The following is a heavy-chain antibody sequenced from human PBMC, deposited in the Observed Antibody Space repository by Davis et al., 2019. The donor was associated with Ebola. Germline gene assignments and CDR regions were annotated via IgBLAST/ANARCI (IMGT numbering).Heavy chain of an antibody. J-gene: IGHJ6*02. D-gene: IGHD3-3*01. Sequence: AASVKVSCKASGGTFSSYAISWVRQAPGQGLEWMGRIIPILGIANYAQKFQGRVTITADKSTSTAYMELRSLRSDDTAVYYCAREASITNFGVVIPPDYYYYGMDVWGQGTTVNVSS. CDR3: AREASITNFGVVIPPDYYYYGMDV. V-gene: IGHV1-69*04. CDR2: IIPILGIA. CDR1: GGTFSSYA.